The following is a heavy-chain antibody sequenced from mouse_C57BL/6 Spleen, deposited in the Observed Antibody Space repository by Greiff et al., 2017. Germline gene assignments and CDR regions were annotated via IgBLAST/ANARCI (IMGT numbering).Heavy chain of an antibody. CDR1: GFSLTSYG. CDR3: ARREAYYGSSHYYAMDY. J-gene: IGHJ4*01. CDR2: IWSGGST. Sequence: VKLMESGPGLVQPSQSLSITCTVSGFSLTSYGVHWVRQSPGKGLEWLGVIWSGGSTDYNAAFISRLSISKDNSKSQVFFKMNSLQADDTAIYYCARREAYYGSSHYYAMDYWGQGTSVTVSS. V-gene: IGHV2-2*01. D-gene: IGHD1-1*01.